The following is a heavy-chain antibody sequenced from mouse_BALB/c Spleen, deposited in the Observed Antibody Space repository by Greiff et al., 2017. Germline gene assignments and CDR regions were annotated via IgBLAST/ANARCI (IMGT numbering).Heavy chain of an antibody. D-gene: IGHD2-14*01. CDR1: GYNFTSYW. Sequence: QVQLQQPGAELVKPGTSVKLSCKASGYNFTSYWINWVKLRPGQGLEWIGDIYPGSGSTNYNEKFKSKATLTVDTSSSTAYMQLSSLASEDSALYYCARWGYSAWFAYWGQGTLVTVSA. V-gene: IGHV1-55*01. CDR2: IYPGSGST. CDR3: ARWGYSAWFAY. J-gene: IGHJ3*01.